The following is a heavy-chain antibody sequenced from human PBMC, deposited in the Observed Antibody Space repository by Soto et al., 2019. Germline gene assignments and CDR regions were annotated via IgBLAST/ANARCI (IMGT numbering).Heavy chain of an antibody. J-gene: IGHJ6*03. D-gene: IGHD5-12*01. CDR1: GFTFSSYA. CDR2: ISGRGGST. Sequence: EVQLLESGGGLVQPGGSLRLSCAASGFTFSSYAMSWVRQAPGKGLELVSAISGRGGSTYYADSVKGRFTSSRDNAKNTLYLQMNSLRAEDTDVYYCAKTATSRYYYYMDVWGKGTTVTVSS. CDR3: AKTATSRYYYYMDV. V-gene: IGHV3-23*01.